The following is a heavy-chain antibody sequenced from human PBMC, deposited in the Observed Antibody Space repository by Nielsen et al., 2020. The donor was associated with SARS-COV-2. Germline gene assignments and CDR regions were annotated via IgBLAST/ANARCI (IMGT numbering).Heavy chain of an antibody. Sequence: SETLSLTCAVSGGSISSSNWWSWVRQPPGKGLEWIGEIYHSGSTNYNPSLKSRVTISVDTSKNQFSLKLSSVTAADTAVYYCARDGDSYGPFDYWGQGTLVTVSS. CDR1: GGSISSSNW. CDR3: ARDGDSYGPFDY. CDR2: IYHSGST. J-gene: IGHJ4*02. D-gene: IGHD5-18*01. V-gene: IGHV4-4*02.